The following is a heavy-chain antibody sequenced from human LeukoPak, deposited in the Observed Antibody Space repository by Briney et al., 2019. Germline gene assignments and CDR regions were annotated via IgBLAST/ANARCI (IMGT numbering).Heavy chain of an antibody. CDR2: IWYDGSNK. D-gene: IGHD5-24*01. CDR3: ARDSLEMATIDY. Sequence: PGRSLRLSCAASGFTFSSYGMHWVRQAPGKGLEWVAVIWYDGSNKYYADSVKGRFTISRDNSKNTLYLQMNSLRAEDTAVYYCARDSLEMATIDYWGQGILVTVSS. V-gene: IGHV3-33*01. CDR1: GFTFSSYG. J-gene: IGHJ4*02.